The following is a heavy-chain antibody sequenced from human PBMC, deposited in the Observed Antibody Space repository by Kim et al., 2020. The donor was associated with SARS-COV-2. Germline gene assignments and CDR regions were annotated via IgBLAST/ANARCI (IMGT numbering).Heavy chain of an antibody. J-gene: IGHJ6*02. CDR2: IILIFGTA. V-gene: IGHV1-69*13. Sequence: SVKVSCKASGGTFSSYAISWVRQAPGQGLEWMGGIILIFGTANYAQKFQGRVTITADESTSTAYMELSSLRSEDTAVYYCARSRPATLDYYYGMDVWGQGTTVTVSS. D-gene: IGHD2-2*01. CDR3: ARSRPATLDYYYGMDV. CDR1: GGTFSSYA.